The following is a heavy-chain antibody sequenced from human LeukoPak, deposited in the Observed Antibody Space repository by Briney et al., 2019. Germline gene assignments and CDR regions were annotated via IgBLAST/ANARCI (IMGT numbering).Heavy chain of an antibody. CDR1: GGSISSGGYY. V-gene: IGHV4-31*03. Sequence: SQTLSLTCTVSGGSISSGGYYWSWIRQHPGKGLEWIGYIYYSESTYYNPSLKSRVTISVDTSKNQFSLKLSSVTAADTAVYYCAADRGYCSGGSCYQGNYFDYWGQGTLVTVSS. CDR3: AADRGYCSGGSCYQGNYFDY. J-gene: IGHJ4*02. D-gene: IGHD2-15*01. CDR2: IYYSEST.